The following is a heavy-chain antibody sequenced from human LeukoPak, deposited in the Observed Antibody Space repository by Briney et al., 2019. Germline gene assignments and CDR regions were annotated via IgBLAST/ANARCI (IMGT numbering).Heavy chain of an antibody. D-gene: IGHD6-13*01. CDR3: TRLGYSSSGSAVDV. V-gene: IGHV6-1*01. Sequence: SQTLSLTCAISGDSVSSNSAAWNWIRQSPSRGLEWLGRTYYRSKWYSDYAVSVKSRITINPDTSKNQFSLQLNSVTPEDTAVYYCTRLGYSSSGSAVDVWGQGTTVTVSS. CDR1: GDSVSSNSAA. J-gene: IGHJ6*02. CDR2: TYYRSKWYS.